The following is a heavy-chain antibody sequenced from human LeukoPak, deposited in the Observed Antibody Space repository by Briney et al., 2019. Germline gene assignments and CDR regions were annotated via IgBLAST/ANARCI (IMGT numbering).Heavy chain of an antibody. CDR2: IIPVLNIT. V-gene: IGHV1-69*04. J-gene: IGHJ6*02. CDR1: GGTFSSSA. Sequence: SVKVSCKTSGGTFSSSAITWVRQAPGQGLEWMGRIIPVLNITTYAQKFQGSVTITADTSTSTVYMELSSLRSEETAVYYCARDQGLTAPPPYGLDVWGQGTSVIVSS. D-gene: IGHD5-18*01. CDR3: ARDQGLTAPPPYGLDV.